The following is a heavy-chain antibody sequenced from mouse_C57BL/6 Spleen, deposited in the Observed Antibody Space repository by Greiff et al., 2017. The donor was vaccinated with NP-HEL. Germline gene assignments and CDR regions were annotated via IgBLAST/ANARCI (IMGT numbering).Heavy chain of an antibody. CDR3: ARRHDRYAMDY. CDR1: GFTFSDYG. D-gene: IGHD2-14*01. J-gene: IGHJ4*01. V-gene: IGHV5-17*01. Sequence: EVKLVESGGGLVKPGGSLKLSCAASGFTFSDYGMHWVRQAPEKGLEWVAYISSGSSTLYYADTVKGRVTISRDHAKNTLFLQMTSLRSEDTAMYYWARRHDRYAMDYWGQGTSVTVSS. CDR2: ISSGSSTL.